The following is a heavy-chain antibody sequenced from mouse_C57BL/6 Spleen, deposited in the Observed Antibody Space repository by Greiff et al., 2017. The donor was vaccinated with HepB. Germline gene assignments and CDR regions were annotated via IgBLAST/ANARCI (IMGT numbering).Heavy chain of an antibody. J-gene: IGHJ2*01. CDR3: AREGGLRNYFDY. CDR2: IYPGDGDT. Sequence: QVQLQQSGAELVKPGASVKISCKASGYAFSSYWMNWVKQRPGKGLEWIGQIYPGDGDTNYNGKFKGKATLTADKSSSTAYMQLSSLTSEDSAVYFCAREGGLRNYFDYWGQGTTLTVSS. D-gene: IGHD2-2*01. V-gene: IGHV1-80*01. CDR1: GYAFSSYW.